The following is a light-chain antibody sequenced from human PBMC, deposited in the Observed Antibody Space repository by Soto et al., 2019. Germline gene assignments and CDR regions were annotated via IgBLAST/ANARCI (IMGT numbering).Light chain of an antibody. CDR3: CAYAGSSTFVI. CDR1: SSDVGTYNL. CDR2: EVS. Sequence: QSALTQPASVSGSPGQSITISCTGTSSDVGTYNLVSWYQHHPGKAPKNMIYEVSKRPSGVSYRFSGSKSGNTASLTISGLQAEDEADYYCCAYAGSSTFVIFGGRTKVTVL. V-gene: IGLV2-23*02. J-gene: IGLJ2*01.